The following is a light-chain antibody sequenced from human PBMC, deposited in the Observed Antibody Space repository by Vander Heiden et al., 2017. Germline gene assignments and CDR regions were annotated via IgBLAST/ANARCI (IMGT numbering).Light chain of an antibody. V-gene: IGLV1-51*01. CDR3: GTWDSSLSAGV. J-gene: IGLJ3*02. CDR1: IGNNY. Sequence: QSVLTQPPSVSAAPGQKVTISNIGNNYVSWYQQLPGTAPKLLIYDNNKRPTGIPDRFSGSKSGTSATLAITGLQTGDDADYYCGTWDSSLSAGVFGGGTKLTVL. CDR2: DNN.